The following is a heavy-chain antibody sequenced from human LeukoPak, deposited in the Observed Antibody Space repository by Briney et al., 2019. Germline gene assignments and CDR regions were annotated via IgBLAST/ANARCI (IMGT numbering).Heavy chain of an antibody. J-gene: IGHJ6*03. Sequence: GGSLRLSCAASGFTFSSYWMSWVRQAPGKGLEWVANIKQDGSEKYYVDSAKGRFTISRDNAKNSLYLQMNSLRAEDTAVYYCANEAGTTWGYYYYYYMDVWGKGTTVTVSS. CDR3: ANEAGTTWGYYYYYYMDV. V-gene: IGHV3-7*01. CDR2: IKQDGSEK. CDR1: GFTFSSYW. D-gene: IGHD1-7*01.